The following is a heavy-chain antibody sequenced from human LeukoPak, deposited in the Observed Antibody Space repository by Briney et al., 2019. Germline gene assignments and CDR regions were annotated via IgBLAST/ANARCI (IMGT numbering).Heavy chain of an antibody. V-gene: IGHV1-69*13. Sequence: GASVKVSCKASGGTFSSYAISWVRQAPGQGLEWMGGIIPIFGTANYAQKFQGRVTITADESTSTAYMELSSLRSEDTAVYYCARSVLDYYGSGSYPWAFDIWGQGTMVTVSS. D-gene: IGHD3-10*01. J-gene: IGHJ3*02. CDR1: GGTFSSYA. CDR2: IIPIFGTA. CDR3: ARSVLDYYGSGSYPWAFDI.